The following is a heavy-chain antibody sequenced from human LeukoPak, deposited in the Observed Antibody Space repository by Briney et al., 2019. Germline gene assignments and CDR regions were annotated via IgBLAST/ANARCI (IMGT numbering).Heavy chain of an antibody. Sequence: GGSLRLSCAASGFTFSSYSMNWVRQAPGKGLEWVSSISSSSSYIYYADSVKGRFTISRDNAKNSLYLQMNSLRAEDTAVYYCARERRGDTDQHFDYWGQGTLVTVSS. J-gene: IGHJ4*02. D-gene: IGHD5-18*01. CDR2: ISSSSSYI. CDR1: GFTFSSYS. V-gene: IGHV3-21*01. CDR3: ARERRGDTDQHFDY.